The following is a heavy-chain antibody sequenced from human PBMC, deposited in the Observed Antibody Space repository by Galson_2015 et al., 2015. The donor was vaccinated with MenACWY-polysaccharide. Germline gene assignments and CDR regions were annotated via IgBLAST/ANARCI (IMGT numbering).Heavy chain of an antibody. V-gene: IGHV3-33*06. Sequence: SLRLSCAASGIRFSGSGMHWVRQAPGKGLEWVAVIQYDGSQKQYTDSVRGRFSISRDNSKNTLYLEMNSLRAEDTAVYYCVKGGCADNWGQGTLVTVSS. CDR1: GIRFSGSG. CDR3: VKGGCADN. D-gene: IGHD2-8*01. CDR2: IQYDGSQK. J-gene: IGHJ4*02.